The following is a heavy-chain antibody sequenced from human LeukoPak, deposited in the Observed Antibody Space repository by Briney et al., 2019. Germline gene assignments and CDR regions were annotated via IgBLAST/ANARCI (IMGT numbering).Heavy chain of an antibody. J-gene: IGHJ4*02. V-gene: IGHV4-39*01. CDR3: AAYYYDSSGYL. D-gene: IGHD3-22*01. Sequence: SETLSLTCSVSGGSISSFYKYWGWIRQPPGKGLEWIGSIYNSGSTYYNPALKSRVTISVDTSKHQFSLKLSSVTAADTAVYYCAAYYYDSSGYLWGQGTLVTVSS. CDR2: IYNSGST. CDR1: GGSISSFYKY.